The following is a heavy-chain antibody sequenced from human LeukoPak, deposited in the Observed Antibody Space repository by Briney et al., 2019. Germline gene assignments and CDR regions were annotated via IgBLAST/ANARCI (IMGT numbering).Heavy chain of an antibody. CDR3: ARVGYYESSGYYEY. J-gene: IGHJ4*02. CDR1: GYTLTDYY. CDR2: INPNSGGT. Sequence: ASAKVSCKASGYTLTDYYMHWVRQAPGQGLEWMGRINPNSGGTNYAQKFQGRVTTTRDTSISTVYMELSRLRSDDTAVYYCARVGYYESSGYYEYWGQGTLVTVSS. D-gene: IGHD3-22*01. V-gene: IGHV1-2*06.